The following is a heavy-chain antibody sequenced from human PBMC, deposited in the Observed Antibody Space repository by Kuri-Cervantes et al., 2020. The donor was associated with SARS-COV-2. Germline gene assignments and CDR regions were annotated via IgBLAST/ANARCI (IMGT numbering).Heavy chain of an antibody. CDR3: AKVGLSFDY. D-gene: IGHD2/OR15-2a*01. CDR2: ISGSGVGT. J-gene: IGHJ4*02. V-gene: IGHV3-23*01. Sequence: GESLKISCAASGFTFSSFAMSWVRQAPGKGLEWVSSISGSGVGTYYADSVKGRFTISRDNSKNTLYLQMNSLRAEGSALYYCAKVGLSFDYWGQGTLVTVSS. CDR1: GFTFSSFA.